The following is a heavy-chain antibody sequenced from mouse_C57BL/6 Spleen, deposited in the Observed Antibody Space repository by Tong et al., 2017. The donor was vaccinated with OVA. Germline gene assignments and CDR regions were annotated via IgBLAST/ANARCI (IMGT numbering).Heavy chain of an antibody. V-gene: IGHV1-80*01. J-gene: IGHJ4*01. CDR3: ARQELFYAMDY. CDR2: IYPGDGDT. CDR1: GYAFSSSW. Sequence: VQLQESGPELVKPGASVKISCKASGYAFSSSWMNWVKQRPGKGLEWIGRIYPGDGDTNYNGKFKGKATLTADKSSSTAYMQLSSLTSEDSAVYFCARQELFYAMDYWGQGTSVTVSS.